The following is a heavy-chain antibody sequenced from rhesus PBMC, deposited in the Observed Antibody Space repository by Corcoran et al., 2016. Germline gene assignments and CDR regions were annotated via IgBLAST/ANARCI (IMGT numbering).Heavy chain of an antibody. D-gene: IGHD4-29*01. CDR1: GYTFTDYY. Sequence: EVQLVQSGAEVKKPGASVKISCKASGYTFTDYYLHWVRQAPGKGLEWVDRVNQENVKAIHAQTSQDGVTITANTSTDTAYMELSSLRSEDTAVYYCATEGGVATLPGYWGQGVLVTVSS. CDR3: ATEGGVATLPGY. V-gene: IGHV1-111*02. CDR2: VNQENVKA. J-gene: IGHJ4*01.